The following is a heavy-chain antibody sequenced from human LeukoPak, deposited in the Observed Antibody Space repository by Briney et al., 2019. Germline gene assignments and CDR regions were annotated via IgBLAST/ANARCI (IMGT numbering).Heavy chain of an antibody. V-gene: IGHV1-69*13. Sequence: SVKVSCKASGGTFSSYAISWVRQAPGQGLEWMGGIIPIFGTANYAQKFQGRVTITADESTSTAYMELSSLRSEDTAVYYCARYYDILTGSIPQPPGYYYYYGMTSGAKGPRSPSPQ. CDR2: IIPIFGTA. CDR3: ARYYDILTGSIPQPPGYYYYYGMTS. J-gene: IGHJ6*04. D-gene: IGHD3-9*01. CDR1: GGTFSSYA.